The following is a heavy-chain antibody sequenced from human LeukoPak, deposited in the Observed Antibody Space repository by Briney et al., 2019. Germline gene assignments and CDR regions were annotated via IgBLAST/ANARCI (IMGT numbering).Heavy chain of an antibody. Sequence: PSETLSLTCTVSGDSISSSNFYWGWIRQPPGKGLQWIGSIFYSGSTYYNPSLKSRVTISVDTSKNQFSLKLSSVTAADTAVYYCARMRRDSWYLYYWGQRILVTVSS. CDR1: GDSISSSNFY. V-gene: IGHV4-39*01. J-gene: IGHJ4*02. D-gene: IGHD6-13*01. CDR2: IFYSGST. CDR3: ARMRRDSWYLYY.